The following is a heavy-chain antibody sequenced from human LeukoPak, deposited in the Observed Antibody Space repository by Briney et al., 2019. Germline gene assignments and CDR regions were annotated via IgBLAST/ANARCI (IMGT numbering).Heavy chain of an antibody. D-gene: IGHD3-10*01. CDR3: EREGHYAWGSTPHYYYYGMDV. J-gene: IGHJ6*02. V-gene: IGHV1-69*13. CDR1: GGTFSSCA. Sequence: AVKVSFKSSGGTFSSCAITLLRQAPGQGIEWMGGVIPIFGAANYAQKFQGRVPITADESTCTASLELSSLRLDDTAVDYCEREGHYAWGSTPHYYYYGMDVWGQGTPVTVSS. CDR2: VIPIFGAA.